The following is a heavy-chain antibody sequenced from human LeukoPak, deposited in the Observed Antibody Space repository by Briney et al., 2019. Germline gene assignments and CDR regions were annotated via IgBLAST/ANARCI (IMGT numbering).Heavy chain of an antibody. CDR3: AREFNTIGNFDF. J-gene: IGHJ4*02. V-gene: IGHV3-21*01. Sequence: GGSLRLSCATSGFTFSRFSFRWVRQAPGKGLEWVAPIYVTGNYINYADSVKGRVTISRDNAKNSVYLQMNSLRAEDTAVYDCAREFNTIGNFDFWGQGTLVTVSS. CDR2: IYVTGNYI. D-gene: IGHD1-14*01. CDR1: GFTFSRFS.